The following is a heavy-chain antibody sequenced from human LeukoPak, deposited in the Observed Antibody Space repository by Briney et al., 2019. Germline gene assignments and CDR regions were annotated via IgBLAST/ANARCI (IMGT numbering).Heavy chain of an antibody. CDR1: GFTFGTYA. CDR2: ISSSSSTI. J-gene: IGHJ4*02. D-gene: IGHD2-15*01. Sequence: PGGSLRLSCAASGFTFGTYAMSWVRQAPGKGLEWVSYISSSSSTIYYADSVKGRFTISRDNAKNSLYLQMNSLRAEDTAVYYCATTTATKIFNYWGQGTLVTVSS. V-gene: IGHV3-48*01. CDR3: ATTTATKIFNY.